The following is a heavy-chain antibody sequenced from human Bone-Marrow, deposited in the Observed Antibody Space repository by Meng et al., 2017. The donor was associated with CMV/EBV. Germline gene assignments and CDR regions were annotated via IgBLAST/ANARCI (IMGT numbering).Heavy chain of an antibody. D-gene: IGHD5-12*01. J-gene: IGHJ4*02. V-gene: IGHV4-38-2*02. Sequence: SETLSLTCTVSSYSISSGYYWGWIRQPPGKGLEWIGSIYRSGSTYYNPSLKSRVAVSVDTSKNQFSLKLSSVTAADTAIYHCARVRYSTSPPRGFYFDYWGQGTLVTVSS. CDR2: IYRSGST. CDR1: SYSISSGYY. CDR3: ARVRYSTSPPRGFYFDY.